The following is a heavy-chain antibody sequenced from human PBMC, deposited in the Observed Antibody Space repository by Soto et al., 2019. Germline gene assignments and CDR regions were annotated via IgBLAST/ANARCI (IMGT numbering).Heavy chain of an antibody. Sequence: APVKGSCKASGFTFTNYGISWVRQAPGQGVEWMGWISAYNGNTNYAQKLQGRVTMTTDKSTSTAYMELRSLRSDDTAVYYCARSIAVAGTAEYFQHWGQGTLVTVSS. J-gene: IGHJ1*01. D-gene: IGHD6-19*01. CDR2: ISAYNGNT. CDR1: GFTFTNYG. CDR3: ARSIAVAGTAEYFQH. V-gene: IGHV1-18*01.